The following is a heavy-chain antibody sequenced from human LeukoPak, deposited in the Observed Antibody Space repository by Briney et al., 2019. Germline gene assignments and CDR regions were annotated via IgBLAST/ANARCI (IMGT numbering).Heavy chain of an antibody. CDR3: ASRSGSSGWYEVDY. J-gene: IGHJ4*02. Sequence: SGTLSLTCAVSGGSVSSSNWWSWVRQPPGKGLEWIGEIYHSGSTNYNPSLKSRVTISVDKSKNQFSLKLSSVTAADTAVYYCASRSGSSGWYEVDYWGQGTLVTVSS. V-gene: IGHV4-4*02. D-gene: IGHD6-19*01. CDR2: IYHSGST. CDR1: GGSVSSSNW.